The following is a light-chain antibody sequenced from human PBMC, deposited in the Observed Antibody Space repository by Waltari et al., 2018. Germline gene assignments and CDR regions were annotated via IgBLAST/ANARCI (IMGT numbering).Light chain of an antibody. J-gene: IGKJ3*01. CDR1: QSISSW. V-gene: IGKV1-5*01. CDR3: QQYNSYSPT. Sequence: DIQMTQSPSTLSASVGDRVTITCRASQSISSWLAWYQQKPGKAPKLLIYDASSLESGVPSRFSGSGDGTEFTLTISSLQPDDFATYYCQQYNSYSPTFGPGTKVDIK. CDR2: DAS.